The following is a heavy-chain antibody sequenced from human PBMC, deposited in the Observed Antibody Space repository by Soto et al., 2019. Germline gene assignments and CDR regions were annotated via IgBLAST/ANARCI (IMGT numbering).Heavy chain of an antibody. D-gene: IGHD2-15*01. CDR3: AREDLLNWFDP. CDR2: ISSSSSNI. J-gene: IGHJ5*02. CDR1: GFTFSNAW. V-gene: IGHV3-48*01. Sequence: GGSLRHSCAVSGFTFSNAWMSWVRQAPGKGLGWVSGISSSSSNIYYADSVKGRFTISRDNAKNSLYLQMNSLRAEDTAVYYCAREDLLNWFDPWGQGTLVTGSA.